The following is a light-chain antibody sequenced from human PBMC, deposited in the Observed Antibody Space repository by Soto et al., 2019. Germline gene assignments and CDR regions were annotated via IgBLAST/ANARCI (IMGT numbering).Light chain of an antibody. CDR3: SSYTTSSTLV. Sequence: QPVLTQPASVSGSPGQSIAISCTGTSSDVGGYNYVAWYQQHPGKGPKLMIFDVSDRPSGVSNRFSGSKSGNTASLTISGLQAEDEADYYCSSYTTSSTLVFGGGTKLTVL. V-gene: IGLV2-14*01. CDR2: DVS. J-gene: IGLJ3*02. CDR1: SSDVGGYNY.